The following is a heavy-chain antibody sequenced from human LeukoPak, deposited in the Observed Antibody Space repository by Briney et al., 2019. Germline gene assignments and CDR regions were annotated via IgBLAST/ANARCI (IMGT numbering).Heavy chain of an antibody. CDR2: INPSGGST. D-gene: IGHD5-12*01. CDR3: ARDLEGGYGSLGFDP. J-gene: IGHJ5*02. V-gene: IGHV1-46*01. CDR1: GYTFTSYY. Sequence: ASVKVSCKASGYTFTSYYMHWVRQAPGQGLEWMGIINPSGGSTSYAQKFQGRVTMTRDTSTSTVYMELSSLRSEDTAVYYCARDLEGGYGSLGFDPWGQGTLVTVSS.